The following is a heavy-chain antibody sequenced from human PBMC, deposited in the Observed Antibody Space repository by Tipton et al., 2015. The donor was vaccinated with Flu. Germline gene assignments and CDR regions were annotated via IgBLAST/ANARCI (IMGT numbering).Heavy chain of an antibody. CDR3: ARDPSLGMPEFFDS. CDR1: GGSIGSFY. D-gene: IGHD2-2*01. V-gene: IGHV4-59*12. CDR2: IYNNAYT. Sequence: TLSLTCTVSGGSIGSFYWNWIRQPPGKGLEWIGYIYNNAYTKYNPSLESRVTISADTSKRQFSLQLRSVTAADTAVYYCARDPSLGMPEFFDSWGQGTLVTASS. J-gene: IGHJ4*02.